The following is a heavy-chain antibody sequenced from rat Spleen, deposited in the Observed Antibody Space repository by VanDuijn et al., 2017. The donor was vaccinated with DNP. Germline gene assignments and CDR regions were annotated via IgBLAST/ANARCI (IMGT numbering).Heavy chain of an antibody. V-gene: IGHV5-22*01. CDR1: GFTFSDYY. J-gene: IGHJ2*01. Sequence: EVQLVESGGGLVQPGRSLKLSCAASGFTFSDYYMAWVRQAPTRGLEWVAYIGSDGYAPYYGDSVKGRFTISRDNAKSTLYLQMNSLRSEDMATYYCIRWNSGHFDYWGQGVMVTVSS. CDR3: IRWNSGHFDY. D-gene: IGHD4-3*01. CDR2: IGSDGYAP.